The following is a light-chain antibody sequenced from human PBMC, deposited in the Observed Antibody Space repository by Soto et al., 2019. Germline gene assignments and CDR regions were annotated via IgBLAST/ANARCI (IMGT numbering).Light chain of an antibody. J-gene: IGKJ1*01. Sequence: DIQMTQSPSTLSGSVGERVTITCRASQTISSWLAWYQQKPGKAPKVIIYKASTLKSGVPSRFSGSGSGTEFTLTISSLQPDDVATYYCQHYNSYSEAFGQGTKVDIK. V-gene: IGKV1-5*03. CDR1: QTISSW. CDR2: KAS. CDR3: QHYNSYSEA.